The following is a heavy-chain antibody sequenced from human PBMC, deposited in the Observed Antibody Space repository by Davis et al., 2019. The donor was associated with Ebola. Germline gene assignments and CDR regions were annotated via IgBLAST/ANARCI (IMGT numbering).Heavy chain of an antibody. CDR1: GYTFTGYY. CDR2: INPSGGST. J-gene: IGHJ3*02. V-gene: IGHV1-46*03. CDR3: ARHDSSGYDAFDI. D-gene: IGHD3-22*01. Sequence: ASVKVSCKASGYTFTGYYMHWVRQAPGQGLEWMGIINPSGGSTSYAQKFQGRVTMTRDTSTSTVYMELSSLRSEDTAVYYCARHDSSGYDAFDIWGQGTMVTVSS.